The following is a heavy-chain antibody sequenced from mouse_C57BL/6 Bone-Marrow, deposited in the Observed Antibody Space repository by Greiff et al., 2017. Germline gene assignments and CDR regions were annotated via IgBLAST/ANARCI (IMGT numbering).Heavy chain of an antibody. D-gene: IGHD2-1*01. V-gene: IGHV6-6*01. Sequence: EVQLVESGGGLVQPGGSMKLSCAASGFTFSDAWMDWVRQSPEKGLEWVAEIRNKANNHATYYAESVKGRFTISRDDSKSSVYLQMNSLRAEDTGIYYCTRPDGTFTFAYWGQGTLVTVSA. J-gene: IGHJ3*01. CDR2: IRNKANNHAT. CDR1: GFTFSDAW. CDR3: TRPDGTFTFAY.